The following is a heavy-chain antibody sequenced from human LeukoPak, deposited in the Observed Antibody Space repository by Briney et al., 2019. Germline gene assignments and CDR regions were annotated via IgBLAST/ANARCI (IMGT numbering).Heavy chain of an antibody. J-gene: IGHJ5*02. Sequence: SVKVSCKASGSTFSSYAISWVRQAPGQGLEWMGGIIPIFGTANNAQKFQGRVTITTDESTSTAYMELSSLRSEDTAVYYCARDNHCSSTSCYGQWYNWFDPWGQGTLVTVSS. D-gene: IGHD2-2*01. CDR3: ARDNHCSSTSCYGQWYNWFDP. CDR2: IIPIFGTA. CDR1: GSTFSSYA. V-gene: IGHV1-69*05.